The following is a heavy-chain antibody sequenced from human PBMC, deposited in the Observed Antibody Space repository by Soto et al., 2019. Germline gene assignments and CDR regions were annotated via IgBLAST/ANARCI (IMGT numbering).Heavy chain of an antibody. V-gene: IGHV2-5*02. D-gene: IGHD3-3*01. CDR2: IYWDDDK. CDR1: GFSLTTSGVG. Sequence: QITLNESGPAQVKPRQTLTLTCTFSGFSLTTSGVGVGWIRQSPGRAPEWLALIYWDDDKRYSPSLKSRLTITKDASKNQVVLTMADWDPADTATYYCAHRVLRTVFGLVTTTAIYFDFWGQGTPFAVSS. CDR3: AHRVLRTVFGLVTTTAIYFDF. J-gene: IGHJ4*02.